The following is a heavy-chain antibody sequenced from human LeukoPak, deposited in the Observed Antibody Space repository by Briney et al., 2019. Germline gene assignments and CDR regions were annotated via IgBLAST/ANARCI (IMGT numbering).Heavy chain of an antibody. CDR1: GFTFSSYS. CDR2: ISSSSSTI. Sequence: PGGSLRLSCAASGFTFSSYSMNWVRQAPGKGLEGVSYISSSSSTIYYADSVKGRFTISRDNAKNSLYLQMNSLRAEDTAVYYCARERGVFDYYGMDVWGQGTTVTVSS. J-gene: IGHJ6*02. CDR3: ARERGVFDYYGMDV. V-gene: IGHV3-48*04. D-gene: IGHD3-10*02.